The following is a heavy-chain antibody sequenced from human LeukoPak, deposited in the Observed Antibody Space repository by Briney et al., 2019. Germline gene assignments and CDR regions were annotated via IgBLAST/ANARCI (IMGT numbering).Heavy chain of an antibody. CDR2: IYHSGST. D-gene: IGHD2-2*01. V-gene: IGHV4-28*01. CDR1: GYSISSSYW. J-gene: IGHJ5*02. Sequence: SDTLSLTCVVSGYSISSSYWWGWIRQPPGKGLEWIGHIYHSGSTYYNPSLKSRVTMSVDMSKKQFSLKLSSVTAVDTAVYYCARGGSTSFGGFDPWGQGTLVTVSS. CDR3: ARGGSTSFGGFDP.